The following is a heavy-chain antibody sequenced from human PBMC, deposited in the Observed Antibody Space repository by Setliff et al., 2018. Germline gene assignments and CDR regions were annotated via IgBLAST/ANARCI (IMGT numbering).Heavy chain of an antibody. J-gene: IGHJ1*01. Sequence: PGGSLRLSCAASGFTFSSYAMYWVRQAPGMGLEFVSALISDGSRAYYADSVKDRFFISRDNSKNTLFLQMGSLRGEDKAVYYCARGGAFSYGYPLHHWGQGTLVTVSS. CDR2: LISDGSRA. D-gene: IGHD5-18*01. V-gene: IGHV3-64*02. CDR1: GFTFSSYA. CDR3: ARGGAFSYGYPLHH.